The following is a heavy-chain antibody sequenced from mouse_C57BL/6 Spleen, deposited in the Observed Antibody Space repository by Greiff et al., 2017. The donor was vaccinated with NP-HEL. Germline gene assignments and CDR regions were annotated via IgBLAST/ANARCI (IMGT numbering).Heavy chain of an antibody. D-gene: IGHD1-1*01. V-gene: IGHV1-62-2*01. J-gene: IGHJ2*01. Sequence: QVQLKESGAELVKPGASVKLSCKASGYTFTEYTIHWVKQRSGQGLEWIGWFYPGSGSIKYNEKFKDKATLTADKSSSTVYMELSRLTAEDSAVYVCARHGSYYYGSSYLYYFDYWGQGTTLTVSS. CDR2: FYPGSGSI. CDR1: GYTFTEYT. CDR3: ARHGSYYYGSSYLYYFDY.